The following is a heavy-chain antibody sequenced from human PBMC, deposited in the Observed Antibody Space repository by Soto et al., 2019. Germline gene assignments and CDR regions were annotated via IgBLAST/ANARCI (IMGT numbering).Heavy chain of an antibody. V-gene: IGHV5-51*01. CDR3: ARQGDCSSTSCYYYYYMDV. J-gene: IGHJ6*03. Sequence: GESLKISCKGSGYSFTSYWIGWVRQMPGKGLEWMGIIYPGDSDTRYSPSFQGQVTISADKSISTAYLQWSSLKASDTAMYYCARQGDCSSTSCYYYYYMDVWGKGTTVTVS. CDR2: IYPGDSDT. D-gene: IGHD2-2*01. CDR1: GYSFTSYW.